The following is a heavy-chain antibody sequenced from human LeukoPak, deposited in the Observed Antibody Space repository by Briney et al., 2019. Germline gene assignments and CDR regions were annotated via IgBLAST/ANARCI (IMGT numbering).Heavy chain of an antibody. CDR3: ARDPGEIPDI. D-gene: IGHD3-16*01. J-gene: IGHJ3*02. CDR2: ISYDGSNK. Sequence: GRSLRLSCAASGFTFSSYAMHGVRQAPGKGLEWVAVISYDGSNKYYADSVKGRFTISRDNSKNTLYLQMNSLRAEDTAVYYCARDPGEIPDIWGQGTMVTVSS. V-gene: IGHV3-30-3*01. CDR1: GFTFSSYA.